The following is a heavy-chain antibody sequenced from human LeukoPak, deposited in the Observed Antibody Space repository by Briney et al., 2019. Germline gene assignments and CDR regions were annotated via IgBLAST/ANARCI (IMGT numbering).Heavy chain of an antibody. CDR2: INPSGGST. Sequence: ASVKVSCKAPGYTFTVYYIHWVRQAPGQGLEWMGIINPSGGSTNYAQKFQGRVTLTRDMSTSTVYMELSSLRSEDTAVYYCARTWIHEAYNWFDPWGKGTLVTVSS. D-gene: IGHD5-18*01. J-gene: IGHJ5*02. CDR3: ARTWIHEAYNWFDP. CDR1: GYTFTVYY. V-gene: IGHV1-46*01.